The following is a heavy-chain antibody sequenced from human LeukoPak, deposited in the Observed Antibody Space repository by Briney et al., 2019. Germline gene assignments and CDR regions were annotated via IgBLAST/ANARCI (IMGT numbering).Heavy chain of an antibody. CDR1: GGSISSYY. Sequence: SETLSLTCTVSGGSISSYYWSWIRQPPGKGLEWIGYIYYSGSTNYNPSLKSRVTISVDTSKNQFSLKLSPVTAADTAVYYCAREPCGGDCYSGYFDYWGQGTLVTVSS. CDR3: AREPCGGDCYSGYFDY. V-gene: IGHV4-59*01. D-gene: IGHD2-21*02. CDR2: IYYSGST. J-gene: IGHJ4*02.